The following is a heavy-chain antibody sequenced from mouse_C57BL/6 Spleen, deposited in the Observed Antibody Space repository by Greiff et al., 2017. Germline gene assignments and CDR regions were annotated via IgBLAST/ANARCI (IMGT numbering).Heavy chain of an antibody. CDR1: GIDFSRYW. D-gene: IGHD1-1*01. J-gene: IGHJ4*01. CDR3: ASRSSLYYYAMDY. Sequence: EVKLMESGGGLVQPGGSLRLSCAASGIDFSRYWMSWVRRAPGKGLEWIGEINPDSSTINYAPSLKDKFIISRDNAKNTLYLQMSKVRSEDTALYYCASRSSLYYYAMDYWGQGTSVTVSS. V-gene: IGHV4-1*01. CDR2: INPDSSTI.